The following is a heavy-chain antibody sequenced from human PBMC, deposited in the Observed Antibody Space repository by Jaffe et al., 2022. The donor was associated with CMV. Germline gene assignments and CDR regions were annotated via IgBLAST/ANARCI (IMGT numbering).Heavy chain of an antibody. V-gene: IGHV1-3*04. D-gene: IGHD2-21*02. Sequence: QAQLVQSGAEVKRPGAAVKVSCRASGYTFSKYDIIWVRQAPGQGLEWVGWINIGNGNTVYSKNFQDRVTITRDTSATVTYMQLSSLRPEDTAVYSCARLVVTQRPFSPDFFRYMDVWGRGTTVIVSS. CDR2: INIGNGNT. CDR3: ARLVVTQRPFSPDFFRYMDV. CDR1: GYTFSKYD. J-gene: IGHJ6*03.